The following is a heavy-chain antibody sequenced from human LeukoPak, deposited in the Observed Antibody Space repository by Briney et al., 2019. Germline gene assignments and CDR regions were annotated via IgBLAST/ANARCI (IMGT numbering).Heavy chain of an antibody. CDR1: GGSISSGGYS. D-gene: IGHD6-6*01. Sequence: PSQTLSLTCAVSGGSISSGGYSWSWIRQPPGKGLEWIGYIYHSGSTYYNPSLKSRVTISVDRSKNQFSLRLSSVTAADTAVYYCACLAARPAAWFDPWGQGTLVTVSS. CDR3: ACLAARPAAWFDP. J-gene: IGHJ5*02. CDR2: IYHSGST. V-gene: IGHV4-30-2*01.